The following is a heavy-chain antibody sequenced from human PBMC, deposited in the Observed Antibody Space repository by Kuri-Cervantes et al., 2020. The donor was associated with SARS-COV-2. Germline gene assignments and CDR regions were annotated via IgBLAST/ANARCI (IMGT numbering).Heavy chain of an antibody. CDR3: ARDWGITGTSFADY. CDR2: ISGSGGST. V-gene: IGHV3-23*01. J-gene: IGHJ4*02. Sequence: GESLKISCAASGFTFSSYAMSWVRQAPGKGLEWVSAISGSGGSTYYADSVKGRFTISRDNSKNTLYLQMNSLRAEDTAVYYCARDWGITGTSFADYWGQGTLVTVSS. D-gene: IGHD1-7*01. CDR1: GFTFSSYA.